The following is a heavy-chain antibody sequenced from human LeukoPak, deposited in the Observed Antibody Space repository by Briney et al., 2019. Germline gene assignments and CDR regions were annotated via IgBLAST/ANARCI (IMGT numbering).Heavy chain of an antibody. CDR1: GYTFTSYG. J-gene: IGHJ4*02. D-gene: IGHD6-13*01. CDR3: ARSGYSSSWSRKDFDY. CDR2: ISVYNGNT. Sequence: GASVKVSCKASGYTFTSYGISWVRQAPGQGLEWMGWISVYNGNTNYAQKLQGRVTMTTDTSTSTAYMELRSLRSDDTAVYYCARSGYSSSWSRKDFDYWGQGTLVTVSS. V-gene: IGHV1-18*01.